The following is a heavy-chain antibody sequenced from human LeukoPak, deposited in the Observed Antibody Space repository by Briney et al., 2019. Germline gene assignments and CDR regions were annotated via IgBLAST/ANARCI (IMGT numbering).Heavy chain of an antibody. CDR2: MYYSGST. CDR3: ARDLYCTITDCYKDPFDY. D-gene: IGHD2-2*02. J-gene: IGHJ4*02. V-gene: IGHV4-30-4*01. CDR1: GGSISSGDYY. Sequence: SETLSLTCTVSGGSISSGDYYWSWIRQPPGKGLEWIAYMYYSGSTYNNPSLKSRVTMSADTSKNQLSLKLSSVTAADTAVYYCARDLYCTITDCYKDPFDYWGQGTLVTVSS.